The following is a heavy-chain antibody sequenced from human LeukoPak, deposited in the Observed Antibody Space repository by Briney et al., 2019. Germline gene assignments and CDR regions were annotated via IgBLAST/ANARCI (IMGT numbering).Heavy chain of an antibody. CDR1: GFTFSSYG. Sequence: PGRSLRLSCAASGFTFSSYGMHWVRQAPGKGLEWVAVIWYDGGIKSYADSVKGRFTISRDNSKNTLYLQMNSLRAEDTAVYYCAKALIPRDTAMVKGYWGQGTLVTVSS. D-gene: IGHD5-18*01. CDR3: AKALIPRDTAMVKGY. V-gene: IGHV3-33*06. CDR2: IWYDGGIK. J-gene: IGHJ4*02.